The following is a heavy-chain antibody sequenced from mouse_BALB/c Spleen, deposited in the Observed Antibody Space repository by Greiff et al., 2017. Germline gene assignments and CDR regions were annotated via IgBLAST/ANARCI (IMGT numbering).Heavy chain of an antibody. CDR3: ATDYGGSLDY. Sequence: VKLQESAAELARPGASVKMSCKASGYTFTSYTMHWVKQRPGQGLEWIGYINPSSGYTEYNQKFKDKTTLTADKSSSKAYMQLSSLTSEDSAVYYCATDYGGSLDYWGQGTSVTVSS. CDR2: INPSSGYT. J-gene: IGHJ4*01. V-gene: IGHV1-4*02. D-gene: IGHD2-4*01. CDR1: GYTFTSYT.